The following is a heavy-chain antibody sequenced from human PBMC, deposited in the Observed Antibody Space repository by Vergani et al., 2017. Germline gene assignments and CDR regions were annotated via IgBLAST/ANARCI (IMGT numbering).Heavy chain of an antibody. Sequence: VQLVESGGGLVKPGGSLRLSCAASGFTFSHFSMSWVRQAPGKGLEWVAFIGSSGPYINYADSVKGRFIISRDNTNNSLFLQLRSLRDEDAAVYYCARDCTSGGCPDNYGRDVWGQGATVTVSS. CDR1: GFTFSHFS. CDR2: IGSSGPYI. D-gene: IGHD2-8*01. V-gene: IGHV3-21*06. CDR3: ARDCTSGGCPDNYGRDV. J-gene: IGHJ6*02.